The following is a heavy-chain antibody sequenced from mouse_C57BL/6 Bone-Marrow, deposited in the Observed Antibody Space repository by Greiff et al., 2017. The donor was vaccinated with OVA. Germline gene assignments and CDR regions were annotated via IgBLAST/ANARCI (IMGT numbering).Heavy chain of an antibody. V-gene: IGHV5-4*01. CDR2: ISDGGSYT. J-gene: IGHJ3*01. CDR1: GFTFSSYA. Sequence: EVKLMESGGGLVKPGGSLKLSCAASGFTFSSYAMSWVRQTPEKRLEWVATISDGGSYTYYPDNVKGRFTISRDNAKNNLYLQMSHLKSEDTAMYYCARERTAQAKFAYWGQGTLVTVSA. CDR3: ARERTAQAKFAY. D-gene: IGHD3-2*02.